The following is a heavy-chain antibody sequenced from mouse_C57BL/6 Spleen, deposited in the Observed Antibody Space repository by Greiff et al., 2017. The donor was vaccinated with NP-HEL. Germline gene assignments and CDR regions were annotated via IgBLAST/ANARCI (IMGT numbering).Heavy chain of an antibody. D-gene: IGHD1-1*01. CDR1: GYTFTSYW. Sequence: QVQLKQPGAVLVRPGSSVKLSCKASGYTFTSYWMHWVKQRPIQGLEWIGNIDPSDSETHYNQKFKDKATLTVDKSSSTAYMQLSSLTSEDSAVYYCARGDYYYGIDYWGHGTTLTVSS. CDR3: ARGDYYYGIDY. J-gene: IGHJ2*01. CDR2: IDPSDSET. V-gene: IGHV1-52*01.